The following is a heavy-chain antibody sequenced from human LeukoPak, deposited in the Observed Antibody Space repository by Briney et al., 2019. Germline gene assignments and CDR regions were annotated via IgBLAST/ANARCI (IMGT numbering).Heavy chain of an antibody. CDR3: AKDSDDFWSGYGDYYYAMDV. D-gene: IGHD3-3*01. Sequence: GGSLRLSCAATGFTFTSYALHWVRQAPGKGLEWVAVISYDGSNKFYGDSVKGRFSISRDNSKNTLYLEMHSLRSEDTAVYYCAKDSDDFWSGYGDYYYAMDVWGQGTTVTVSS. CDR1: GFTFTSYA. V-gene: IGHV3-30*18. CDR2: ISYDGSNK. J-gene: IGHJ6*02.